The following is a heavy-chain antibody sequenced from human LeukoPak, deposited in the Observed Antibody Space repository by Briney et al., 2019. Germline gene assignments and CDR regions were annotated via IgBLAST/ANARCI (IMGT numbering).Heavy chain of an antibody. V-gene: IGHV1-46*01. Sequence: ASVQVSCKASGYTFTSYYMHWVRQAPGQGLEWMGIINPSGGSTSYAQKFQGRVTMTRDTSTGTVYMELSSLRSEDTAVYYCARQPSPYYYDSSGYQNWFDPWGQGTLVAVSS. CDR3: ARQPSPYYYDSSGYQNWFDP. J-gene: IGHJ5*02. CDR2: INPSGGST. D-gene: IGHD3-22*01. CDR1: GYTFTSYY.